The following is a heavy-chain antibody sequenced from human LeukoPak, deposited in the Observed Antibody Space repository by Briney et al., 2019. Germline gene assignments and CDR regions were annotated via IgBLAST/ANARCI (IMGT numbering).Heavy chain of an antibody. V-gene: IGHV3-7*01. CDR1: GFTFSSYA. CDR2: IKQDGSEK. Sequence: GGSLRLSRAASGFTFSSYAMSWVRQAPGKGLEWVANIKQDGSEKYYVDSVKGRFTISRDNAKNSLYLQMNSLRAEDTAVYYCARKGGATTYGYYYYYMDVWGKGTTVTISS. D-gene: IGHD1-26*01. CDR3: ARKGGATTYGYYYYYMDV. J-gene: IGHJ6*03.